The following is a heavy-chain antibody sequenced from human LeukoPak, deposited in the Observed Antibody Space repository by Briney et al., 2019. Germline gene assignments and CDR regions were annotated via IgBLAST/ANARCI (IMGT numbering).Heavy chain of an antibody. J-gene: IGHJ4*02. V-gene: IGHV3-30-3*01. CDR1: GFTFSSYA. Sequence: PGRSLRLSCAASGFTFSSYAMHWVRQAPGKGLEWVAVTSYDGSNKYYADSVKGRFTISRDNSKNTLYLQMNSLRAEDTAVYYCARASGYSSGWQGFAFFDYWGQGTLVTVSS. D-gene: IGHD6-19*01. CDR3: ARASGYSSGWQGFAFFDY. CDR2: TSYDGSNK.